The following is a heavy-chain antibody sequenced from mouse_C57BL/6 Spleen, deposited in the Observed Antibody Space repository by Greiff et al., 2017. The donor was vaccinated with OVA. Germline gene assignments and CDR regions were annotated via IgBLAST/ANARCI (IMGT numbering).Heavy chain of an antibody. V-gene: IGHV1-15*01. Sequence: QVQLKQSGAELVRPGASVTLSCKASGYTFTDYEMHWVKQTPVHGLEWIGAIDPETGGTAYNQKFKGKAILTADKSSSTAYMELRSLTSEDSAVYYCTRDWDEGYFDVWGTGTTVTVSS. CDR3: TRDWDEGYFDV. CDR2: IDPETGGT. CDR1: GYTFTDYE. D-gene: IGHD4-1*01. J-gene: IGHJ1*03.